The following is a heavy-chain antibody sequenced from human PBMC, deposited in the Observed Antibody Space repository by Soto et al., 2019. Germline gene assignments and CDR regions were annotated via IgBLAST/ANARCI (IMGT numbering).Heavy chain of an antibody. CDR2: LYSGGST. CDR3: AVAPRGERLLDFDY. D-gene: IGHD6-25*01. J-gene: IGHJ4*02. V-gene: IGHV3-66*01. Sequence: EVQLVESGGGLVQPGGSLGLSCVASGFTVSSKYMSWVRQAPGKGLEWVSVLYSGGSTYYADSVRDRFTISRDNSRNTLYLQMSSLRVEDTAIYYCAVAPRGERLLDFDYWGRGTLVTVSS. CDR1: GFTVSSKY.